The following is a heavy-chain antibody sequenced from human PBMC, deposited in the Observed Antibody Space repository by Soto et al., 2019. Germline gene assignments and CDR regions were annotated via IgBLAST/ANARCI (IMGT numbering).Heavy chain of an antibody. V-gene: IGHV4-31*03. Sequence: SETLSLPCTVSGGSISSGGYYWSWIRQHPGKGLEWIGYIYYSGSTYYNPSLKSRVTISVDTSKNQFSLKLSSVTAADTAVYYCARQKAGVHYFDYWGQGTLVTVSS. CDR1: GGSISSGGYY. CDR2: IYYSGST. CDR3: ARQKAGVHYFDY. D-gene: IGHD3-10*01. J-gene: IGHJ4*02.